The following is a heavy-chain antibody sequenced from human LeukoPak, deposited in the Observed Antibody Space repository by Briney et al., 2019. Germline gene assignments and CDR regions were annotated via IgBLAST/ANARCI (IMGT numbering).Heavy chain of an antibody. V-gene: IGHV4-59*01. D-gene: IGHD4-17*01. CDR3: ARGRTVTPIRYFDY. CDR1: GGSFSGYY. Sequence: PSETLSLTCAVYGGSFSGYYWSWIRQPPGKGLEWIGYIYYSGSTNYSPSLKSRVTISVDTSKNQFSLKLNSVTAADTAVYYCARGRTVTPIRYFDYWGQGTLVTVSS. J-gene: IGHJ4*02. CDR2: IYYSGST.